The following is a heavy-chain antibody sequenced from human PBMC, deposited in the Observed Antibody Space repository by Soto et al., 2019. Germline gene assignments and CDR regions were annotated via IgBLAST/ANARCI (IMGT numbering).Heavy chain of an antibody. CDR1: GFTFSSYW. CDR3: ARARGYSYGPYFDY. Sequence: EVQLVESGGGLVQPGGSLRLSCAASGFTFSSYWMHWVRQAPGKGLVWVSRINSDGSSTSYADSVKGRFTISRDNAKNTLDLQMNSLRAEDTAVYYCARARGYSYGPYFDYWGQGTLVTVSS. J-gene: IGHJ4*02. D-gene: IGHD5-18*01. V-gene: IGHV3-74*01. CDR2: INSDGSST.